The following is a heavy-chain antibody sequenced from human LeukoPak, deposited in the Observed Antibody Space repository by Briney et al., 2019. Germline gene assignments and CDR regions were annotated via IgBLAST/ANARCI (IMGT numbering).Heavy chain of an antibody. J-gene: IGHJ5*02. CDR1: GGSFSGYY. CDR3: ATKYYYGSGSYYSWFDP. Sequence: SETLSLTCDVYGGSFSGYYWSWIRQPPGKGLEWIGEINHSGSTNYNPSLKSRVTISVDTSKNQFSLKLSSVTAADTAVYYCATKYYYGSGSYYSWFDPCGQGTLVTVSS. V-gene: IGHV4-34*01. CDR2: INHSGST. D-gene: IGHD3-10*01.